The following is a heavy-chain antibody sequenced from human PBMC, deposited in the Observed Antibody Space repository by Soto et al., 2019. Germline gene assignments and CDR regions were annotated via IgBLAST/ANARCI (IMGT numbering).Heavy chain of an antibody. CDR1: GGSISSYY. CDR2: IYYSGST. J-gene: IGHJ4*02. D-gene: IGHD6-6*01. Sequence: SETLSLTCTVSGGSISSYYWSWIRQPPGKGLEWIGYIYYSGSTNYNPSLRSRVTISVDTSKNQFSLKLSSVTAADTAVYYCARSPYSSSLPFDYWGQGTLVTVSS. CDR3: ARSPYSSSLPFDY. V-gene: IGHV4-59*01.